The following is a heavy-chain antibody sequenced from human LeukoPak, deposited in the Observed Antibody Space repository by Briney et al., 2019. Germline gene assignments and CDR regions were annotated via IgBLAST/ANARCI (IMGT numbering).Heavy chain of an antibody. D-gene: IGHD6-13*01. V-gene: IGHV4-59*01. CDR1: GGSISSYY. CDR3: ARAIAAAEAFDI. CDR2: IYYSGST. Sequence: SETLSLTCTVSGGSISSYYWSWIRQPPGKGLEGIGYIYYSGSTNYNPSLKSRVTISVDTSKNQFSLKLSSVTAADTAVYYCARAIAAAEAFDIWGQGTMVTVSS. J-gene: IGHJ3*02.